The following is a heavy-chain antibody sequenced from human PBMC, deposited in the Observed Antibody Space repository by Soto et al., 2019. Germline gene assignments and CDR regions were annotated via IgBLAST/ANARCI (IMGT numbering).Heavy chain of an antibody. CDR2: IYYSGST. CDR3: SRRYGCNYDY. J-gene: IGHJ4*02. CDR1: GGSISSYY. Sequence: SETLSLTCTVSGGSISSYYWSWIRQPPGKGLEWIGYIYYSGSTNYNPSLKSRVTISVDTSKNQFSLKLSSVTAADTAVYYWSRRYGCNYDYWGQGTLVNVPS. D-gene: IGHD3-16*01. V-gene: IGHV4-59*01.